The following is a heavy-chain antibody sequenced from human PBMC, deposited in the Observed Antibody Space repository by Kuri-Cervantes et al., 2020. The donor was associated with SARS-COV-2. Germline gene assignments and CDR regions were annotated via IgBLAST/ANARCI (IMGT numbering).Heavy chain of an antibody. Sequence: SETLSLTCTVSGGSISSSSYYWGWIRQPPGKGLEWIGSIYYSGSTYYNPSLKSRVTISVDTSKNQFSLKLSSVTAADTAVYYCARQLRGSLFQYWGQGTLVTVSS. CDR3: ARQLRGSLFQY. CDR1: GGSISSSSYY. D-gene: IGHD1-26*01. V-gene: IGHV4-39*01. J-gene: IGHJ1*01. CDR2: IYYSGST.